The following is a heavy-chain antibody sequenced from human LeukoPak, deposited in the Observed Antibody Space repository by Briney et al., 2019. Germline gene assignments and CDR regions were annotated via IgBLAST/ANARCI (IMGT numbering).Heavy chain of an antibody. D-gene: IGHD3-22*01. V-gene: IGHV1-2*02. J-gene: IGHJ5*02. CDR1: GYTFTVYY. CDR3: ARAGPYYYDSGGYYQVWFDP. CDR2: INPNSGGS. Sequence: ASVKVSCKASGYTFTVYYMHWVRQAPGQGLEWMGWINPNSGGSNYAQKFQGRVTMTRDTSISTAYMELSRLRSDDTAVYYCARAGPYYYDSGGYYQVWFDPWGQGTLVTVSS.